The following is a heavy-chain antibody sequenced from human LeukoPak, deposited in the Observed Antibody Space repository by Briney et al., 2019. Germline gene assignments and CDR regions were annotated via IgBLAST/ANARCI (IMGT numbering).Heavy chain of an antibody. J-gene: IGHJ4*02. CDR1: GGSISSYY. CDR2: IYYSGST. CDR3: ARGTHYYYSSGYDY. V-gene: IGHV4-59*01. D-gene: IGHD3-22*01. Sequence: SETLSLTCTVSGGSISSYYWSWIRQPPGKGLEWIGYIYYSGSTNYNPSLKSRVTISVDTSKNQLSLKLSSVTAADTALYHCARGTHYYYSSGYDYWGQGTLVTVSS.